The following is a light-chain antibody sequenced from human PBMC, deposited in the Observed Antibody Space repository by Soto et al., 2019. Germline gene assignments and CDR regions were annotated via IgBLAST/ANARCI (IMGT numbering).Light chain of an antibody. J-gene: IGLJ1*01. Sequence: QSALPQPASVSGSPGQSITISCTGTSNDIATYNFVSWYQQHPGKAPKLLIYDVTNRPSGVSDRFSGSKSGSTASLTISGLQAEDEADYYCNSYTTSTSFVFGTGTKVTVL. V-gene: IGLV2-14*01. CDR3: NSYTTSTSFV. CDR1: SNDIATYNF. CDR2: DVT.